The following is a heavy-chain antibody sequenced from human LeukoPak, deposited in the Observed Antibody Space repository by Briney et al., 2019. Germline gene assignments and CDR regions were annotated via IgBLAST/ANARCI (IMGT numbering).Heavy chain of an antibody. CDR1: GYRFANYW. D-gene: IGHD6-19*01. CDR2: IYPSDSET. V-gene: IGHV5-51*01. CDR3: ARTLNIGMTVADS. Sequence: ESLKISCKGSGYRFANYWIGWVRQMPGKGLEWMGIIYPSDSETRYSPSFQGLITISADKSSSTAYLQWSSLKASDTAMYFCARTLNIGMTVADSWGQGAVDTVSS. J-gene: IGHJ4*02.